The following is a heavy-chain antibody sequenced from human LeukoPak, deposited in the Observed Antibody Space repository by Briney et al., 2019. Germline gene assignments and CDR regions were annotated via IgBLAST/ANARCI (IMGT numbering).Heavy chain of an antibody. D-gene: IGHD6-6*01. V-gene: IGHV4-34*01. Sequence: SETLSLTCAVYGGSFSGYYWSWIRQPPGKGLEWIGEINHSGSTNYNPSLKSRVTISVDTSKNQFSLKLSSVTAADTAVYYCARGGGYSSSSGLGFDYWGQGTLVTVSS. J-gene: IGHJ4*02. CDR2: INHSGST. CDR1: GGSFSGYY. CDR3: ARGGGYSSSSGLGFDY.